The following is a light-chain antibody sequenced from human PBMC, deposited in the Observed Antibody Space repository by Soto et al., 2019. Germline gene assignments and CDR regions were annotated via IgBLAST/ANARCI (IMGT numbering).Light chain of an antibody. CDR1: QGIRDD. CDR3: LQDYIYPWT. Sequence: AIQMTQSPSSLSASVGDRVTITCRASQGIRDDLAWYQHKPGKAPKLLIYAASSLQSGVPSRFSGSGSGTDFTLTISSLQPEDFATYYCLQDYIYPWTFGQGTKVEIK. J-gene: IGKJ1*01. V-gene: IGKV1-6*01. CDR2: AAS.